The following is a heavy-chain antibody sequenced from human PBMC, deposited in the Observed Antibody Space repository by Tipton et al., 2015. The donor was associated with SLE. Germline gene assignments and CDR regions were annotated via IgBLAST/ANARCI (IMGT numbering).Heavy chain of an antibody. CDR1: GGSLSGYY. D-gene: IGHD1-7*01. V-gene: IGHV4-34*01. Sequence: TLSLTFAVHGGSLSGYYWCWIRPSPGKGLDCVDDINNVGRTNYNPSLRSRPTITIDTSKNQFSLKLTSVIAAATAVYYCARRYNWNYKDYFDYWGQGTPVTVPS. J-gene: IGHJ4*02. CDR2: INNVGRT. CDR3: ARRYNWNYKDYFDY.